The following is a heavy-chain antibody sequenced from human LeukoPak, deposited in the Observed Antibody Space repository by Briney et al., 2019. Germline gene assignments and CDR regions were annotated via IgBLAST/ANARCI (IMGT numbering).Heavy chain of an antibody. CDR3: ARAVVVVAATILHNWFDP. V-gene: IGHV1-2*02. CDR1: GYTFTGYY. CDR2: INPNSGGT. J-gene: IGHJ5*02. Sequence: ASVKVSCKASGYTFTGYYMHWVRQAPGQGLEWMGWINPNSGGTNYAQKFQGRVTMTRDTSISTAYMELSRLRSDDTAVYYCARAVVVVAATILHNWFDPWGQGTLVTVSS. D-gene: IGHD2-15*01.